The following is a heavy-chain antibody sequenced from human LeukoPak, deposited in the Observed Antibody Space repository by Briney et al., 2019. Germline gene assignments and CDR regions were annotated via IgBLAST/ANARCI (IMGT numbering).Heavy chain of an antibody. CDR3: ASYYYDSSGYGYFDY. CDR1: GFTVSSNY. V-gene: IGHV3-66*01. D-gene: IGHD3-22*01. J-gene: IGHJ4*02. Sequence: GGSLRLSCAASGFTVSSNYMSWVRQAPGKGLEWVSVIYSGGSTYYADSVKGRFTISRDISKNTLYLQMNSLRAEDTAVYYCASYYYDSSGYGYFDYWGQGTLVTVSS. CDR2: IYSGGST.